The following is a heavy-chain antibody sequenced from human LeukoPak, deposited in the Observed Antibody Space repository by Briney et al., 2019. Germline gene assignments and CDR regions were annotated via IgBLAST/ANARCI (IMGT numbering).Heavy chain of an antibody. J-gene: IGHJ3*02. CDR1: GGSISSSSYY. D-gene: IGHD3/OR15-3a*01. CDR3: ARGQRGTGAFDI. CDR2: IYYSGST. Sequence: SETLSLTCTVSGGSISSSSYYWGWIRQPPGKGLEWIGSIYYSGSTNYNPSLKSRVTISVDTSKNQFSLKLSSVTAADTAVYYCARGQRGTGAFDIWGQGTMVTVSS. V-gene: IGHV4-39*07.